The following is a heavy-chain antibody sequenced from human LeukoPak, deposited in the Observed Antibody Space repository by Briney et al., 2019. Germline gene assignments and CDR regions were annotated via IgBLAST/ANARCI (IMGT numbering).Heavy chain of an antibody. J-gene: IGHJ1*01. CDR2: IYTSGST. V-gene: IGHV4-61*02. Sequence: PSQTLSLTCIVSGGSISSGSYYWSWIRQPAGKGLEWIGRIYTSGSTNYNPSLKSRVTISVDTSKNQFSLKLSSVTAADTAVYYCASCGGDCYSSEYFQHWGQGTLVTVSS. CDR1: GGSISSGSYY. D-gene: IGHD2-21*02. CDR3: ASCGGDCYSSEYFQH.